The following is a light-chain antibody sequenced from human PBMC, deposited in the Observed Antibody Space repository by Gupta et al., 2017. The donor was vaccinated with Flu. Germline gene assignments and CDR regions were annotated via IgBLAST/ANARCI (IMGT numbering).Light chain of an antibody. CDR3: QQDGSSPWT. Sequence: EIGLTQSPGTLSLSPGERATLSCRAGQSVSSSYLAWYRQKPGQAPRLLIYGASSRATGIPDRFSGSGSGTDFTLTISRLEPEDFAVYYCQQDGSSPWTFGQGTKVEIK. CDR1: QSVSSSY. V-gene: IGKV3-20*01. CDR2: GAS. J-gene: IGKJ1*01.